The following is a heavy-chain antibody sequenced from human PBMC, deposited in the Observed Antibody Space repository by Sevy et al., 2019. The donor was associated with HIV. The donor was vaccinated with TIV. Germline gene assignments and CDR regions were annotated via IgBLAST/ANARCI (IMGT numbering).Heavy chain of an antibody. CDR3: AGAPRIAAAGTGPLGFDY. CDR2: INHSGST. CDR1: GGSFSGYY. D-gene: IGHD6-13*01. Sequence: SETLSLTCAVYGGSFSGYYWSWIRQPPGKGLEWIGEINHSGSTNYNPSLKSRVTISVDTSKNQFSLKLSSVTAADTAVYYCAGAPRIAAAGTGPLGFDYWGQGTLVTVSS. V-gene: IGHV4-34*01. J-gene: IGHJ4*02.